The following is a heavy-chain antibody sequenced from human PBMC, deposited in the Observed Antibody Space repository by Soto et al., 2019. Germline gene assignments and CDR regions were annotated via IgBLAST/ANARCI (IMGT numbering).Heavy chain of an antibody. CDR3: ARAGVVDTVRLPFDF. J-gene: IGHJ4*02. D-gene: IGHD5-18*01. Sequence: EQLQESGPGLVKPSQTLSLTCSVSGGSISSGGYYWSWIRQRPGKGLEWIGDINYSGTTYYNPSLQSRITMSIDTSKNQFSLRLTSVTAADTAVYYCARAGVVDTVRLPFDFWGRGTLVTVSS. CDR2: INYSGTT. CDR1: GGSISSGGYY. V-gene: IGHV4-31*02.